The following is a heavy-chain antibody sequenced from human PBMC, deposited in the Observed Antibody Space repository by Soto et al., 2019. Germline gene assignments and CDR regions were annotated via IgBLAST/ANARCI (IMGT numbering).Heavy chain of an antibody. V-gene: IGHV4-4*02. CDR1: GCSISSSNW. CDR3: ARVSDYYDSSGYYRSLDY. D-gene: IGHD3-22*01. J-gene: IGHJ4*02. CDR2: IYHSGST. Sequence: PSETLSITCAFFGCSISSSNWWSWVSQPPGKGREWIGEIYHSGSTNYNPSLKSRVTISVDKSKNQFSLKLSSVTAVDMVVYYCARVSDYYDSSGYYRSLDYWGQGTLVT.